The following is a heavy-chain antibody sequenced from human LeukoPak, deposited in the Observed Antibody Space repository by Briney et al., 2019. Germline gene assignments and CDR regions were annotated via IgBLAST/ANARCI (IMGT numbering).Heavy chain of an antibody. CDR1: GGSISSGGYY. D-gene: IGHD2-2*02. V-gene: IGHV4-31*03. Sequence: SETLSLTCTVSGGSISSGGYYWRWIRQHPGKGLEWIGYIYYSGRTYYNPSLKSRVTISEDTSKNQFSLKLSSVTAADTAVYYCARAYLGATFDYWGQGSLVTVSS. J-gene: IGHJ4*02. CDR2: IYYSGRT. CDR3: ARAYLGATFDY.